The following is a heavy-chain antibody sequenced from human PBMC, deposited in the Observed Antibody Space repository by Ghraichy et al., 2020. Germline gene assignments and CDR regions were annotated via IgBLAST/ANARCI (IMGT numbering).Heavy chain of an antibody. CDR1: GFTFSSYS. CDR2: ISSSSSYI. Sequence: GGSLRLSCAASGFTFSSYSMNWVRQAPGKGLEWVSSISSSSSYIYYADSVKGRFTISRDNAKNSLYLQMNSLRAEDTAVYYCAREIGPYSSGWRKPFDYWGQGTLVTVSS. D-gene: IGHD6-19*01. CDR3: AREIGPYSSGWRKPFDY. J-gene: IGHJ4*02. V-gene: IGHV3-21*01.